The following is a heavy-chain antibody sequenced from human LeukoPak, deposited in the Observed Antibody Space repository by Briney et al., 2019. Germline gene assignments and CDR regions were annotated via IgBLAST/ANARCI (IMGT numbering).Heavy chain of an antibody. Sequence: PSEALSLTCTVPGGSISTHNWNWIRQTPGKGMEWIGYVYYNGGTRSNPSLRTRLTISVDTSKTQFSLSLRSVTAADTAVYFCARDGYNFGYFDYWGQGILVTVSS. V-gene: IGHV4-59*11. D-gene: IGHD5-24*01. CDR3: ARDGYNFGYFDY. CDR2: VYYNGGT. J-gene: IGHJ4*02. CDR1: GGSISTHN.